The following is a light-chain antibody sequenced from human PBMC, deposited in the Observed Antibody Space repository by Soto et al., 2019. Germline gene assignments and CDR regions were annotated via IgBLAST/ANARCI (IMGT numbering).Light chain of an antibody. CDR3: LSFDSSLSVV. CDR2: GNT. J-gene: IGLJ2*01. Sequence: QSVLTQPPPVSGAPGRRVTISCTGGSSNIGAGYDVHWYQHLPGRAPKLLIYGNTNRPSGVPDRFSGSKSGTSASLAITGLQAEDEADYYCLSFDSSLSVVFGGGTKLTVL. CDR1: SSNIGAGYD. V-gene: IGLV1-40*01.